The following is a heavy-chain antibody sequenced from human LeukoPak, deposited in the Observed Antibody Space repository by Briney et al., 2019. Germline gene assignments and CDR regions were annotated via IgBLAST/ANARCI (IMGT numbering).Heavy chain of an antibody. CDR2: MKYDGSRI. CDR1: GFTSSVYW. Sequence: AGGSLRLSCAAPGFTSSVYWMNWVRQAPGKGREWVASMKYDGSRIYYVDSVKGRFTISRDNAKNSLYLQMNSLRAEDTAVYYCAREHAVDGLVFDLWGQGTLVTVSS. V-gene: IGHV3-7*01. CDR3: AREHAVDGLVFDL. D-gene: IGHD5-24*01. J-gene: IGHJ4*02.